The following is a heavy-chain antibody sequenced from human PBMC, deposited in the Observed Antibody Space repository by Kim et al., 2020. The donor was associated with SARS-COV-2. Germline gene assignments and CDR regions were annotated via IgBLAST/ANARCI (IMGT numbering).Heavy chain of an antibody. Sequence: ASVKVSCKASGYIFKNYGISWVRQAPGQGLEWMGWISAYNGITENAQRLQGRVTLTMDTSTNTAYMELRSLSHDDTAIYYCAKYGGVTTVAFDMWGQGTMVTVSS. CDR1: GYIFKNYG. V-gene: IGHV1-18*01. D-gene: IGHD4-4*01. CDR3: AKYGGVTTVAFDM. CDR2: ISAYNGIT. J-gene: IGHJ3*02.